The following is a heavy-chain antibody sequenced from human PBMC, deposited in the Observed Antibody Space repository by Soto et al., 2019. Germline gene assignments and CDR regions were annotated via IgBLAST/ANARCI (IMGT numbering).Heavy chain of an antibody. J-gene: IGHJ6*02. CDR1: GYTFSVYH. CDR2: VHPNSGGT. V-gene: IGHV1-2*02. D-gene: IGHD4-4*01. CDR3: AKELQRGMDV. Sequence: QVHLVQSGAEVKQPGASVKDSCKASGYTFSVYHMHWVRQAPGQGLEWMGWVHPNSGGTNYAQSFEGRVTMTRDTSINTAYMELSRLTSDDTAVYYCAKELQRGMDVWGQGTTVTVSS.